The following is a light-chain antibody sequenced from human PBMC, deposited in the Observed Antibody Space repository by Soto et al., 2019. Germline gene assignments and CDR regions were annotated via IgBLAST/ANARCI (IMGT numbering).Light chain of an antibody. J-gene: IGLJ2*01. V-gene: IGLV2-14*01. CDR1: SSDVGGYDS. CDR3: SSYTHTTVV. Sequence: QSVLTQPASVSGSPGQSITISCTGTSSDVGGYDSVSWYQQRPGKAPKLMISDVSNRPSGVSNRFSGSKSGNTASLTISGLQAEDEADYYCSSYTHTTVVFGGGTKVTVL. CDR2: DVS.